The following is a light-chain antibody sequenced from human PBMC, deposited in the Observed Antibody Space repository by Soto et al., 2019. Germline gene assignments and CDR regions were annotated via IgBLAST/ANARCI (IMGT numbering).Light chain of an antibody. V-gene: IGKV3-20*01. CDR3: HQYGSSVGT. J-gene: IGKJ2*01. Sequence: EIVLTQSPGTLSLSPGERATLSCRASQSVSSSYLAWYQQKPGQAPRLLIYGASSRATGIPDRFSGSGSGTDFTLTISRLEPEDFAVYYCHQYGSSVGTFGQGTKLEI. CDR2: GAS. CDR1: QSVSSSY.